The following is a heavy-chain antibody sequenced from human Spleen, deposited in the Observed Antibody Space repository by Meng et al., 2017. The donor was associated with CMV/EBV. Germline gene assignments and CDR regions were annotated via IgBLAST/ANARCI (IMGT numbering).Heavy chain of an antibody. D-gene: IGHD6-19*01. V-gene: IGHV3-21*01. CDR3: ARDGGYSSGWYVVYFDY. CDR1: GFTFSSYS. J-gene: IGHJ4*02. Sequence: EVQLVESGGGLVKPGGSLRLSCAAFGFTFSSYSMNWVRQAPGKGLEWVSSISSSSSYIYYADSVKGRFTISRDNAKNSLYLQMNSLRAEDTAVYYCARDGGYSSGWYVVYFDYWGQGTLVTVSS. CDR2: ISSSSSYI.